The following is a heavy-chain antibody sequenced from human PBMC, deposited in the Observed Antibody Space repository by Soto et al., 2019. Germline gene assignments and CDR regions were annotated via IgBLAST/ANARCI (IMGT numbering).Heavy chain of an antibody. V-gene: IGHV1-3*01. CDR2: LNVGNGYT. Sequence: QIQLVQSGAEVKKPGASVKVSCQASGYTFSGSAVHWVRQAPGHRLEWMGWLNVGNGYTKVSETFEDRLTFPRDTSANTADMEWSSLILEDTAVFYYARSGGNYPHWYVDLWGRGTPVTVSS. CDR1: GYTFSGSA. CDR3: ARSGGNYPHWYVDL. J-gene: IGHJ2*01. D-gene: IGHD1-26*01.